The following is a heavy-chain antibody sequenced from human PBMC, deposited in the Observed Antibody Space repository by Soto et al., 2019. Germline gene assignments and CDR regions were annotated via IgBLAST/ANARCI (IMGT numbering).Heavy chain of an antibody. V-gene: IGHV4-59*01. Sequence: SETLSLTCTVSGGSISSYYWSWIRQPPGKGLEWIGYISYSGSTNYNPSLKSRVTISVDTSKNQFSLKLSSVTAADTAVYYCASSSPHYDFWSGYSFWDAFDIWGQGTMVTV. J-gene: IGHJ3*02. CDR1: GGSISSYY. CDR3: ASSSPHYDFWSGYSFWDAFDI. D-gene: IGHD3-3*01. CDR2: ISYSGST.